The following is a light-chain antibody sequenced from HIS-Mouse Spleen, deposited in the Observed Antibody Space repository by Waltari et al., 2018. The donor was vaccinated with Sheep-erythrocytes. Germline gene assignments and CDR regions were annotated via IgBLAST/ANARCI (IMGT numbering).Light chain of an antibody. V-gene: IGLV2-11*01. CDR3: CSYAGSYNHV. Sequence: QSALTQPRSVSGSPGQSVTISCTGTSSDVGGYNYVSWYQQHPVNAPKLRIYDVSTRPSGVPVRFSGSKSGNTASLTISGLQAEDEADYYCCSYAGSYNHVFATGTKVTVL. J-gene: IGLJ1*01. CDR1: SSDVGGYNY. CDR2: DVS.